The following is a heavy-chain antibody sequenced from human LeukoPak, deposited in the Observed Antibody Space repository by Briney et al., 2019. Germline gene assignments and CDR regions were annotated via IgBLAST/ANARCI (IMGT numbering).Heavy chain of an antibody. Sequence: GGSLRLSCAASGFTFSDYYMSWIRQAPGKGLEWVSYISSSGSTIYYADSVKGRFTISRDNAKNSLYLQMNSLRAEDTAVYYCARDKTAQLDNYYYYMDDWGKGTTVTISS. CDR3: ARDKTAQLDNYYYYMDD. CDR1: GFTFSDYY. J-gene: IGHJ6*03. CDR2: ISSSGSTI. D-gene: IGHD6-13*01. V-gene: IGHV3-11*04.